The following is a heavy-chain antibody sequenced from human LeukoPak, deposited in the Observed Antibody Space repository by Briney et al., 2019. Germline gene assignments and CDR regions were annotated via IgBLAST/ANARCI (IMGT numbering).Heavy chain of an antibody. J-gene: IGHJ4*02. Sequence: PGGSLRLSCADSGFTFSDSYMSWIRQAPGKGLEWVSYISSSGGTIYYADSMRGRFTISRDNAKNSLYLQMNSLRAEDTAIYYCARGGTVADPFDYWGQGTLVTVSS. CDR3: ARGGTVADPFDY. CDR1: GFTFSDSY. CDR2: ISSSGGTI. V-gene: IGHV3-11*01. D-gene: IGHD6-19*01.